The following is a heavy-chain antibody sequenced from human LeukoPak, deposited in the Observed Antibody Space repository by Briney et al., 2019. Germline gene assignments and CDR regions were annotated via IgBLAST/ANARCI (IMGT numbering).Heavy chain of an antibody. CDR3: AKDSGASNNKAAGTDYYYGMDV. CDR2: ISGSGGST. Sequence: GGSLRLSCAASGFTFSSYAMSWVRQAPGKGLEWVSAISGSGGSTYYADSVKGRFTISRDNSKNTLYLQMNSLRAEDTAVYYCAKDSGASNNKAAGTDYYYGMDVWGKGTTVTVSS. D-gene: IGHD6-13*01. CDR1: GFTFSSYA. V-gene: IGHV3-23*01. J-gene: IGHJ6*04.